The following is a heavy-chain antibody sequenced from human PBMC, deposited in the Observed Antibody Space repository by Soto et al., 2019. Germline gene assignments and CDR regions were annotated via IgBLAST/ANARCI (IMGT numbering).Heavy chain of an antibody. V-gene: IGHV4-31*03. Sequence: PSETLSLTCTVSGDSISSGGYYWSWIRQHPGKGLEWIGYIYYSGSTYYNPSLKSRVTISVDTSKNQFSLKLSSVTAADTAVYYCARDHITMPYYYGMDVWGQGTTVTVSS. CDR2: IYYSGST. CDR1: GDSISSGGYY. J-gene: IGHJ6*02. CDR3: ARDHITMPYYYGMDV. D-gene: IGHD3-10*01.